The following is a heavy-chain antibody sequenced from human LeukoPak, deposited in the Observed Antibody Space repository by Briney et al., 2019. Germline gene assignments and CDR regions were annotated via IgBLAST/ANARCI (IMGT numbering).Heavy chain of an antibody. CDR2: ISYDGSNK. CDR3: ARDLVGFDP. Sequence: GGSLRLSCAASGFTVSSNYMSWVRQAPGKGLEWVAVISYDGSNKYYADSVKGRFTISRDNSKNTLYLQMNSLRAEDTAVYYCARDLVGFDPWGQGTLVTVSS. CDR1: GFTVSSNY. V-gene: IGHV3-30*03. J-gene: IGHJ5*02. D-gene: IGHD1-26*01.